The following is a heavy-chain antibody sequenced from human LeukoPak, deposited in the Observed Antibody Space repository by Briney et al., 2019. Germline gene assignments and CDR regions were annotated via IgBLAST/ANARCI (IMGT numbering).Heavy chain of an antibody. V-gene: IGHV3-30*18. CDR1: GFTFSSYG. Sequence: GGSLRLSCAASGFTFSSYGMHWVRQAPGKGLEWVAVISYDGSNKYYADSVKGRFTISRDNFKNTLYLQMNSLRAEDTAVYYCAKPGSSSWYGAFDYWGQGTLVTVSS. D-gene: IGHD6-13*01. J-gene: IGHJ4*02. CDR3: AKPGSSSWYGAFDY. CDR2: ISYDGSNK.